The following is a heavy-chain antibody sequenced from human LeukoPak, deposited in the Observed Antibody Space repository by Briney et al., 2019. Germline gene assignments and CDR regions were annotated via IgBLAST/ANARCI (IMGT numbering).Heavy chain of an antibody. J-gene: IGHJ5*02. CDR1: GFALSSYE. D-gene: IGHD5-12*01. V-gene: IGHV3-48*03. Sequence: GVSLRLSCAASGFALSSYEMNWVRQAPGKGLEWVSYITSSGSTTYYADSVKGRFTISRDNAKNSLYLQMNSLRVEDTAVYYCARDPSGRGYGDAWGQGTLVTVSS. CDR3: ARDPSGRGYGDA. CDR2: ITSSGSTT.